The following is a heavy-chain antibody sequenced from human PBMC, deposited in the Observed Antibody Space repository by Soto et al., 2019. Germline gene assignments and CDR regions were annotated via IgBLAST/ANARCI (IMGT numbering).Heavy chain of an antibody. CDR3: ATSLEYYYDSSGYPY. J-gene: IGHJ4*02. CDR1: GFTFSSYA. D-gene: IGHD3-22*01. Sequence: PGGSLRLSCAASGFTFSSYAMSWVRQAPGKGLEWVSAISGSGGSTYYADSVKGRFTISRDNSKNTLYLQTNSLRAEDTAVYFCATSLEYYYDSSGYPYWGQGTLVTVSS. CDR2: ISGSGGST. V-gene: IGHV3-23*01.